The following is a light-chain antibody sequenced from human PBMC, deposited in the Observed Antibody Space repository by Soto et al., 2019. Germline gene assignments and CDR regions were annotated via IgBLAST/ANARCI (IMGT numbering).Light chain of an antibody. CDR2: DAS. V-gene: IGKV1-5*01. Sequence: DIQMTQSPSTLSASVGDRVTITCRASQTISSWLAWYQQKPGKAPNLLIYDASNLESGVPSRFSGSGSGTEFTLTISSLQPDDFATYYCQQYDSSSGTFGLGTKV. CDR3: QQYDSSSGT. J-gene: IGKJ1*01. CDR1: QTISSW.